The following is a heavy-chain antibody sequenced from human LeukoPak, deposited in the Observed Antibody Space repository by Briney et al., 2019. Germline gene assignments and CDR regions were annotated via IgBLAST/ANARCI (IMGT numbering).Heavy chain of an antibody. J-gene: IGHJ4*02. CDR2: INSDGSST. Sequence: GGSLRLSCAASGFTFSIYLMLWVRQAPGKGLVWVSRINSDGSSTSYADSVKGRFTISRDNAKNTLYLQMNSLRAEDTAVYYCARSKGECGGDCTYYFDYWGQGTLVTVSS. D-gene: IGHD2-21*02. V-gene: IGHV3-74*01. CDR1: GFTFSIYL. CDR3: ARSKGECGGDCTYYFDY.